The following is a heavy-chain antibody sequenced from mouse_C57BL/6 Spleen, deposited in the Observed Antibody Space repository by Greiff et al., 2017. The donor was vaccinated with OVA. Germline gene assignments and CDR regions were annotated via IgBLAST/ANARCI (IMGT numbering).Heavy chain of an antibody. V-gene: IGHV1-26*01. D-gene: IGHD2-4*01. CDR2: INPNTGGT. Sequence: EVQLQQSGPELVKPGASVKISCKASGYTFTDYYMNWVKQSHGKSLEWIGDINPNTGGTSYNQKFKGKATLTVAKSSSPAYMELRSLTSEDSAVYYCARDYDYDEGAMDYWGQGTSVTVSS. J-gene: IGHJ4*01. CDR1: GYTFTDYY. CDR3: ARDYDYDEGAMDY.